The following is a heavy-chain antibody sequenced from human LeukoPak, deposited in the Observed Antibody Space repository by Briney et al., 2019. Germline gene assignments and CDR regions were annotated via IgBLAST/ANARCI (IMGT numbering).Heavy chain of an antibody. CDR3: AGLMTTVVTRDY. D-gene: IGHD4-23*01. V-gene: IGHV4-39*07. J-gene: IGHJ4*02. Sequence: SETLSLTCTVSGGSISSRSYYWGWIRQPPGKGLEWIGSIYYSGSTYYNPSLKSRVTISVDTSKNQFSLKLSSVTAADTAVYYCAGLMTTVVTRDYWGQGTLVTVSS. CDR1: GGSISSRSYY. CDR2: IYYSGST.